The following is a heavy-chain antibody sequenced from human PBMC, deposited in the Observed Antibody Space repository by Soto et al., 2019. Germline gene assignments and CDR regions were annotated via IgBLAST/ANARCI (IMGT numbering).Heavy chain of an antibody. V-gene: IGHV3-30*18. CDR1: GFTFSSYG. D-gene: IGHD1-26*01. CDR2: ISYDGGNE. CDR3: AKDRYSGTYPTDFDY. J-gene: IGHJ4*02. Sequence: GGSLRLSCAGSGFTFSSYGIHWVRQAPGRGLEWVALISYDGGNEKYTESVKDRFTISRDDSHNVAYLQMSSLRTEDTAMYYCAKDRYSGTYPTDFDYWGQGSLVTVSS.